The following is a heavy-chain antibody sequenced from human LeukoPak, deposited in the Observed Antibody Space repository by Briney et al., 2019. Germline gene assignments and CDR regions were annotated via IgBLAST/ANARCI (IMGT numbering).Heavy chain of an antibody. J-gene: IGHJ5*02. V-gene: IGHV4-34*01. Sequence: PSETLSLTCAVYGGSFSGYYWSWIRQPPGKGLEWIGEINHSGSTNYNPSLKSRVTISVDTSKNQFSLKLSSVTAADTAVYYCARGAGSQTLDPWGQGTLVTVSS. CDR3: ARGAGSQTLDP. CDR1: GGSFSGYY. CDR2: INHSGST. D-gene: IGHD6-13*01.